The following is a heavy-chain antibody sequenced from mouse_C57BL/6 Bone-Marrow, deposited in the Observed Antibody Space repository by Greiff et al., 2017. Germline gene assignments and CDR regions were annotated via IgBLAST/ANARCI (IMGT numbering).Heavy chain of an antibody. J-gene: IGHJ2*01. D-gene: IGHD4-1*01. CDR2: IDPENGDT. CDR3: TSLTGPLDY. CDR1: GFNIKDDY. Sequence: EVQLQESGAELVRPGASVKLSCTASGFNIKDDYMHWVKQRPEQGLEWIGWIDPENGDTEYASKFQGKATITADTSSNTAYLQLSSLTSEDTAVYYCTSLTGPLDYWGQGTTLTVSS. V-gene: IGHV14-4*01.